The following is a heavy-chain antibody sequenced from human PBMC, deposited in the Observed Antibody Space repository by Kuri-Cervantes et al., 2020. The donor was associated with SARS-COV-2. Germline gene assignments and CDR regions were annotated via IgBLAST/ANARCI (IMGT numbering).Heavy chain of an antibody. CDR2: ISTSGST. CDR1: GGSISSGSYY. CDR3: ARHGGIAVAGTFDY. D-gene: IGHD6-19*01. V-gene: IGHV4-61*02. J-gene: IGHJ4*02. Sequence: LRLSCTVSGGSISSGSYYWSWIRQPAGKGLEWIGRISTSGSTNYNPSLKSRVTISVDTSKNQFSLKLSSVTAADTAVYYCARHGGIAVAGTFDYWGQGTLVTVSS.